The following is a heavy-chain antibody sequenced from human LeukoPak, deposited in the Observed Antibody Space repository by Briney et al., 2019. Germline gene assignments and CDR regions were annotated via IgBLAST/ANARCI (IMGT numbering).Heavy chain of an antibody. CDR2: IYYSGST. Sequence: SETLSLTCTVSGGSISSYYWSWIRQPPGKGLEWIGYIYYSGSTNYNPSLKSRVTISVDTSKNQFSLKLSSVTAADTAVYYCARRVLLWFGGSPNDPWGQGTLVTVSS. J-gene: IGHJ5*02. V-gene: IGHV4-59*12. D-gene: IGHD3-10*01. CDR1: GGSISSYY. CDR3: ARRVLLWFGGSPNDP.